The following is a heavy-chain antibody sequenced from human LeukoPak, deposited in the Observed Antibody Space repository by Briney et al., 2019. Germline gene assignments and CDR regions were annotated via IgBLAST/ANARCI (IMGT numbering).Heavy chain of an antibody. CDR2: IYSGGST. D-gene: IGHD4-17*01. J-gene: IGHJ6*02. CDR1: GFTVSSNY. Sequence: GGSLRLSCAASGFTVSSNYLSWVRQAPGRGLEWVSVIYSGGSTYYADSVKGRFTISRDNSKNTLYLQMNSLRAEDTAVYHCARDTVTTFRFRDYQHYGMDVWGQGTTVTVSS. CDR3: ARDTVTTFRFRDYQHYGMDV. V-gene: IGHV3-53*01.